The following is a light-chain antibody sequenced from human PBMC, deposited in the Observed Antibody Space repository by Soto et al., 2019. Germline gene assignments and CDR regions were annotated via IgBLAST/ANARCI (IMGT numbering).Light chain of an antibody. CDR3: QQYNSYSPWT. V-gene: IGKV1-5*01. CDR1: QSISSY. Sequence: DIQMTQSPSSLSASVGARVTITCRASQSISSYLNWYQQKPGKAPKLLIYDASSLESGVPSRFSGSGSGTEFTLTISSLQPDDFATYYCQQYNSYSPWTFGQGTKVE. CDR2: DAS. J-gene: IGKJ1*01.